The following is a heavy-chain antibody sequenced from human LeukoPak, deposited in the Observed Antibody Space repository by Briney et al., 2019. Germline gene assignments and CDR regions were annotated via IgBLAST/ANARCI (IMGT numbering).Heavy chain of an antibody. V-gene: IGHV3-30*02. J-gene: IGHJ4*02. CDR1: GFTSSSYG. CDR2: IRYDGSNK. Sequence: PGGSLRLSCAASGFTSSSYGMHWVRQAPGKGLEWVAFIRYDGSNKYYADSVKGRFTISRDNSKNTLYLQMNSLRAEDTAVYYCARLSTATAGSDYWGQGTLVTVSS. D-gene: IGHD6-13*01. CDR3: ARLSTATAGSDY.